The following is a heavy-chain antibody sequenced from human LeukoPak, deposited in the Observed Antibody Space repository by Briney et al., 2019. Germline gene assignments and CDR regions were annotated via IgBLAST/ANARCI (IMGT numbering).Heavy chain of an antibody. V-gene: IGHV1-8*01. D-gene: IGHD1-1*01. CDR2: MNPNSGNT. Sequence: ASVKVSCKASGYTFTSYDINWVRQATGQGLEWMGWMNPNSGNTGYAQKFQGRVTMTRNTSISTAYMELSSLRSEDTAVYYCARGNDHSYYYYYYMDVWGKGTTVTVSS. CDR1: GYTFTSYD. CDR3: ARGNDHSYYYYYYMDV. J-gene: IGHJ6*03.